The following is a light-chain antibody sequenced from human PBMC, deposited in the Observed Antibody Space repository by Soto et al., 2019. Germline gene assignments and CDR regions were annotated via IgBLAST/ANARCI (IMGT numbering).Light chain of an antibody. J-gene: IGKJ3*01. Sequence: DIQMTQSPSSLSASVGDRVTITCRASQSISSYLNWYQQKPGKAPKLLIYAASSLQSGVPSRFSGSGSGTDFTLTISSLQREDFASYYCQQSYRTPFTFGPGTKVDIK. CDR3: QQSYRTPFT. CDR1: QSISSY. CDR2: AAS. V-gene: IGKV1-39*01.